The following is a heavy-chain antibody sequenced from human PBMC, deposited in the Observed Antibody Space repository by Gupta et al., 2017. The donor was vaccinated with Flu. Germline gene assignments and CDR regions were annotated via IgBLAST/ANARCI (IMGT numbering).Heavy chain of an antibody. CDR1: GDSISSGSDY. CDR2: IHYSGST. D-gene: IGHD3-10*01. Sequence: QLQLQESGPGLVKPSEALSLTCTVSGDSISSGSDYWRWIRQPPGKELEWIGNIHYSGSTYYNPSLKSRVSISVDTSKNQVYLKLNSVTAADTAVYYCARHIGFGSGSSYLSLRPWGQGSLVTVSS. J-gene: IGHJ5*02. CDR3: ARHIGFGSGSSYLSLRP. V-gene: IGHV4-39*01.